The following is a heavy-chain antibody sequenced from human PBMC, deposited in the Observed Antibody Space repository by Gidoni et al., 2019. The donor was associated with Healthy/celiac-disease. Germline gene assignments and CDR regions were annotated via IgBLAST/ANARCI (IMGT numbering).Heavy chain of an antibody. CDR1: GGTFSSYT. J-gene: IGHJ4*02. CDR3: AIDAVQQQLVY. D-gene: IGHD6-13*01. CDR2: TIPILGIA. V-gene: IGHV1-69*08. Sequence: QVQLVQSGAAVKQPGSSVKVSCQASGGTFSSYTISWVRQAPGQGLEWMGRTIPILGIANYAQKFQGRVTITADKSTSTAYMELSSLRSEDTAVYYCAIDAVQQQLVYWGQGTLVTVSS.